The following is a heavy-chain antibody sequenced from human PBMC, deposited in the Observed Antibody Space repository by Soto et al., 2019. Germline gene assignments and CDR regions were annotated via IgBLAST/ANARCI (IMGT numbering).Heavy chain of an antibody. J-gene: IGHJ5*02. Sequence: SETLSLTCTVSGGSISSGDYYWSWIRQPPGKGLEWIGYIYYSGSTYYNPSLKSRVTISVDTSKNQFSLKLSSVTAADTAVYYCAREKIQLWTFDPWGQGTLVT. CDR3: AREKIQLWTFDP. CDR2: IYYSGST. V-gene: IGHV4-30-4*01. D-gene: IGHD5-18*01. CDR1: GGSISSGDYY.